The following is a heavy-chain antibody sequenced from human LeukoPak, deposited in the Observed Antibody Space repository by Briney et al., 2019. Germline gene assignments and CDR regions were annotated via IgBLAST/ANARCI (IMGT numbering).Heavy chain of an antibody. CDR1: GFTFSSYA. V-gene: IGHV3-30-3*01. D-gene: IGHD5-18*01. CDR2: ISYDGSNK. J-gene: IGHJ4*02. Sequence: GGSLRLSCAASGFTFSSYAMHWVRQAPGKGLEWVAVISYDGSNKYYAYSVKGRFTISRDNSKNTLYLQMNSLRAEDTAVYYCARDVDTAMTFDYWGQGTLVTVSS. CDR3: ARDVDTAMTFDY.